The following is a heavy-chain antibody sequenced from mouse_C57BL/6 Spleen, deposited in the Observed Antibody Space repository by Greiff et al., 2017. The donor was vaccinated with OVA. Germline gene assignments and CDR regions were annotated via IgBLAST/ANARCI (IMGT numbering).Heavy chain of an antibody. D-gene: IGHD2-4*01. CDR3: ARNDYDYDGVFDY. J-gene: IGHJ2*01. CDR1: GFSLTSYA. V-gene: IGHV2-9-1*01. CDR2: IWTGGGT. Sequence: QVQLQQSGPGLVAPSQSLSITCTVSGFSLTSYAISWVRQPPGKGLEWLGVIWTGGGTNYNSALKSRLSISKDNSKSQVFLKMNSLQTDDTARYYCARNDYDYDGVFDYWGQGTTLTVSS.